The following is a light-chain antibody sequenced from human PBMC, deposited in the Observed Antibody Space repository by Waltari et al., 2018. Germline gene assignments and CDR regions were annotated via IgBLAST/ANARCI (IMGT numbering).Light chain of an antibody. J-gene: IGKJ4*01. CDR3: QQYGSSPPP. CDR1: QSVSSSY. CDR2: GAS. Sequence: EIVLTQSPGTLSLSPGERATLSCRASQSVSSSYLAWYQQKPGQAPRLLIDGASSRATGIPDRFSGSGSGTDFTLTISRLEPEDFAVYYCQQYGSSPPPFGGGTKVEIK. V-gene: IGKV3-20*01.